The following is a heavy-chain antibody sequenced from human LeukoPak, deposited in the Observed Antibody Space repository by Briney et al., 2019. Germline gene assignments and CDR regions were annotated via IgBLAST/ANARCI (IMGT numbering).Heavy chain of an antibody. D-gene: IGHD3-22*01. CDR1: GFTFDDYA. CDR3: ARHVVAVGFDY. CDR2: ITSSSSYI. J-gene: IGHJ4*02. V-gene: IGHV3-21*01. Sequence: GRSLRLSCAASGFTFDDYAMHWVRHAPGKGLEWVSSITSSSSYIYYADSVKGRFTISRDNAKNSLYLQMNSLRAEDTAVYYCARHVVAVGFDYWGQGTLVTVSS.